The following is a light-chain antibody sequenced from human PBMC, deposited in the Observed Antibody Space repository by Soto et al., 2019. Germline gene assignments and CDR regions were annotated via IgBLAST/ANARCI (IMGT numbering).Light chain of an antibody. CDR1: QSVSSSY. CDR2: GAS. CDR3: QQYGGSPLT. J-gene: IGKJ4*01. V-gene: IGKV3-20*01. Sequence: EIVLTQSPGTLSLSPGERATLSCRASQSVSSSYLAWYQQNPGQAPRLLIYGASSRATGIPDRFSDSGSGTDFTLTISRLEPEDFAVYYCQQYGGSPLTFGGGTKVDIK.